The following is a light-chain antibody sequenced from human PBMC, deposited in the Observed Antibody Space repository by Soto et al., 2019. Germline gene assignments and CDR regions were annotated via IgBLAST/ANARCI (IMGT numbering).Light chain of an antibody. CDR2: AAS. CDR3: FQHYRFLLIT. V-gene: IGKV1-17*01. Sequence: MQMTQSPSSLSASVGDRVTITCRASQGIRTDFGWCQQQPAKDATRLLYAASSLQSAVTSRFSGSGSWTEFTLTISCLQQEEFGTRYCFQHYRFLLIT. CDR1: QGIRTD. J-gene: IGKJ5*01.